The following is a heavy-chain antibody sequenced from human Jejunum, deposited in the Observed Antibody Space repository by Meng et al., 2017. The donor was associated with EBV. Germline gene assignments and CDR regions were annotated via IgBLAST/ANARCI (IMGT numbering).Heavy chain of an antibody. CDR3: ARHDCPGAVCLGPFDS. J-gene: IGHJ4*02. CDR2: TYSSANT. CDR1: GASMNDRNYF. D-gene: IGHD2-8*02. Sequence: QRQLQESGPGLVKPSETLSLTCNVSGASMNDRNYFWAWIRQPPGKGLEWIGNTYSSANTYYNPSLKSRVTISVDTSKNQFSLKLISVTAADTAVYFCARHDCPGAVCLGPFDSWGQGILVTVSS. V-gene: IGHV4-39*01.